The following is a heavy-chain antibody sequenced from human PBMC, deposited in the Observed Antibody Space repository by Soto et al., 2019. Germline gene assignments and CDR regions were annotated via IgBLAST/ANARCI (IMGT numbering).Heavy chain of an antibody. CDR1: GGSFSGYY. J-gene: IGHJ3*02. CDR2: INHSGSA. V-gene: IGHV4-34*01. CDR3: ARDKDSSSWYGAFAI. D-gene: IGHD6-13*01. Sequence: PSETLSLTCAVYGGSFSGYYWSWIRQPPGKGLEWIGEINHSGSANYNPSLKSRVTISVDTSKNQFSLKLSSVTAADTAVYYCARDKDSSSWYGAFAIWGQGTMVTVSS.